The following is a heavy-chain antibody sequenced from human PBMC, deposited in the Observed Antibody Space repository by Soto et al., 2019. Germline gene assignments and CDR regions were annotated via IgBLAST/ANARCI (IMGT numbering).Heavy chain of an antibody. CDR1: GFRFRDYW. D-gene: IGHD1-1*01. CDR2: IKQDESDK. Sequence: PGGSLRLSCAVSGFRFRDYWMSWVRQAPGKGLEWVANIKQDESDKYYVDSVKGRFTISRDNARNTLYLHMNSLRDEDTAVYYCARDNNWSYDYWGQGILVTGSA. CDR3: ARDNNWSYDY. J-gene: IGHJ4*02. V-gene: IGHV3-7*01.